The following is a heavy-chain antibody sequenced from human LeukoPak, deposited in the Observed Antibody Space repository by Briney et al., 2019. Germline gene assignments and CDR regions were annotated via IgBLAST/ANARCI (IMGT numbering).Heavy chain of an antibody. CDR3: VGGYQLLLFDD. CDR1: GFTFSSYA. J-gene: IGHJ4*02. V-gene: IGHV3-23*01. CDR2: F. Sequence: GGSLRLSCADSGFTFSSYAMSWVRQAPGKGLEWVSAFDSVKGRFTISRDNSKNTLYLQMKSLRAGDTALYYCVGGYQLLLFDDWGQGTLVTVSS. D-gene: IGHD2-2*01.